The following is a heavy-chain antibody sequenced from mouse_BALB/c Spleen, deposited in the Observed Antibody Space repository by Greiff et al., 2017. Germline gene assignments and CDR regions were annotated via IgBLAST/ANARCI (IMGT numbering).Heavy chain of an antibody. J-gene: IGHJ2*01. Sequence: VQLQQSGAELVKPGASVKLSCTASGFNIKDTYMHWVKQRPEQGLEWIGRIDPANGNTKYDPKFQGKATITADTSSNTAYLQLSSLTSEDTAVYYCARSTMITTGDYFDDWGQGTTLTVSS. CDR1: GFNIKDTY. D-gene: IGHD2-4*01. CDR3: ARSTMITTGDYFDD. V-gene: IGHV14-3*02. CDR2: IDPANGNT.